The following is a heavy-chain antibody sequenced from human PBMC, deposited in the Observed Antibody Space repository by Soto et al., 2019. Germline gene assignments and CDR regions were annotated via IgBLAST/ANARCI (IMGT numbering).Heavy chain of an antibody. CDR1: GFTFSSYA. CDR2: ISYDGSNK. Sequence: QVQLVESGGGVVQPGRSLRLSCAASGFTFSSYAMHWVRQAPGKGLEWVAVISYDGSNKYYADSVKGRFTISRDNSKNTLYLQMNSLRAEDTAVYYCARERILLGDYYYGMDVWGQGTTVTVSS. J-gene: IGHJ6*02. D-gene: IGHD2-15*01. V-gene: IGHV3-30-3*01. CDR3: ARERILLGDYYYGMDV.